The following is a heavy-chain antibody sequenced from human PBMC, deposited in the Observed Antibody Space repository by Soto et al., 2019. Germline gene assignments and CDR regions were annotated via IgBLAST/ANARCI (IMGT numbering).Heavy chain of an antibody. J-gene: IGHJ4*02. CDR2: ISYDGRNK. CDR1: GFTFSSYG. V-gene: IGHV3-30*03. CDR3: TIRAVDKGMVVDS. Sequence: QVQLVESGGGVVQPGRSLRLSCAASGFTFSSYGMHWVRQAPGKGLEWVAVISYDGRNKFYADSVKGRFTISRDNSKNTRFVQMTSLRAEDTAVDYCTIRAVDKGMVVDSWGPATVVHVSS. D-gene: IGHD5-18*01.